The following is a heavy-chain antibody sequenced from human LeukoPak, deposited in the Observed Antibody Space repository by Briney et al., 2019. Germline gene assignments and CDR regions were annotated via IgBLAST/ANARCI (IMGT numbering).Heavy chain of an antibody. CDR1: GGSIISSAYS. D-gene: IGHD1-26*01. CDR3: ATLAGES. V-gene: IGHV4-39*01. Sequence: SETLSLSCTVSGGSIISSAYSWGWIRQPPGKGLEYIGNIYYSGSAYYNPSLKSRVTLSVDTSNNQFSLRLTSVTAADTAVYYCATLAGESWGQGTLVTVSS. J-gene: IGHJ5*02. CDR2: IYYSGSA.